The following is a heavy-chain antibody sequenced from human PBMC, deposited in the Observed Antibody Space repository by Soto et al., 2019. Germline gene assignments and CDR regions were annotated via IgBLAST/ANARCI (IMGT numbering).Heavy chain of an antibody. V-gene: IGHV3-21*01. CDR1: GFTFSSYS. CDR2: ISGSSSYI. Sequence: PGGSLRLSCAASGFTFSSYSMNWVRQAPGKGLEWVSSISGSSSYIDYADSVKGRFTISRDNAENSLNLEMNSLRAEDTAVYYCARGTHGYNFPDYWGQGTLVTVSS. J-gene: IGHJ4*02. D-gene: IGHD5-12*01. CDR3: ARGTHGYNFPDY.